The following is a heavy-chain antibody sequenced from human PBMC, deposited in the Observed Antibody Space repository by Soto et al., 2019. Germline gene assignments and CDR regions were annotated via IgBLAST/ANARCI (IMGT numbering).Heavy chain of an antibody. CDR3: ARVDTAMVTPDY. D-gene: IGHD5-18*01. J-gene: IGHJ4*02. V-gene: IGHV4-59*01. CDR2: IYYSGST. CDR1: GGSISSYY. Sequence: SETLSLTCTVSGGSISSYYWSWIRQPPGKGLEWIGYIYYSGSTNYNPSLKSRVTISVDTSKNQFSLKLSSVTAAGTAVYYCARVDTAMVTPDYWGQGTLVTVSS.